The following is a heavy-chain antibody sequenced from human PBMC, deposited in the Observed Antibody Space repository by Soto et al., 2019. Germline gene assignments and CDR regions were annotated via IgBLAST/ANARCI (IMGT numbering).Heavy chain of an antibody. J-gene: IGHJ4*02. CDR2: IYHSGST. CDR3: ASLGGVNYYDSSGYYWLDY. Sequence: SETLSLTCAVSDGSISSSNWWCWVRQPPGKGLEWIGEIYHSGSTNYNPSLKSRVTISVDKSKNQFSLKLSSVTAADTAVYYCASLGGVNYYDSSGYYWLDYWGQGTLVTVSS. D-gene: IGHD3-22*01. V-gene: IGHV4-4*02. CDR1: DGSISSSNW.